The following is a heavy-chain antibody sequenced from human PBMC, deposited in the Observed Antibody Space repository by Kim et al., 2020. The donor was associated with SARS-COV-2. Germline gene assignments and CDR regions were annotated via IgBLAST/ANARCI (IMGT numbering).Heavy chain of an antibody. CDR3: AKDVEAPDYDILTGYSSGGYAFDI. V-gene: IGHV3-23*01. Sequence: GGSLRLSCAASGFTFSSYAMSWVRQAPGKGLEWVSAISGSGGSTYYADSVKGRFTISRDNSKNTLYLQMNSLRAEDTAVYYCAKDVEAPDYDILTGYSSGGYAFDIWGQGTMVTVSS. CDR2: ISGSGGST. D-gene: IGHD3-9*01. CDR1: GFTFSSYA. J-gene: IGHJ3*02.